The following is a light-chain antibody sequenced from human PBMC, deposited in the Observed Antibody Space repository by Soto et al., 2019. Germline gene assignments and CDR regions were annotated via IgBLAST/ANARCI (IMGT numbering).Light chain of an antibody. Sequence: QSVLTQPPSASGTPGQRVTISCSGSSSNIGSNYVYWYQQLPGTAPKLLFYRNNQRPSGVPDRFSGSKSGTSASLAISGLRSEDEANYYCAAWDDSLSGVVFGGGTKVTVL. V-gene: IGLV1-47*01. J-gene: IGLJ3*02. CDR2: RNN. CDR3: AAWDDSLSGVV. CDR1: SSNIGSNY.